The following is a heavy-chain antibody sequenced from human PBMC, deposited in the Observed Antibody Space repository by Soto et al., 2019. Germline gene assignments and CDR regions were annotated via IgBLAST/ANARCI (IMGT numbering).Heavy chain of an antibody. D-gene: IGHD3-22*01. J-gene: IGHJ4*02. CDR1: GFTFSGSA. V-gene: IGHV3-73*01. Sequence: GGSLRLSCAASGFTFSGSAMHWVRQASGKGLEWVGRIRSKANSYATAYAASVKGRFTISRDDSKNTAYLQMNSLKTEDTAVYYCTRRTYYYDSSGYQYYFDYWGQGTLVTVSS. CDR3: TRRTYYYDSSGYQYYFDY. CDR2: IRSKANSYAT.